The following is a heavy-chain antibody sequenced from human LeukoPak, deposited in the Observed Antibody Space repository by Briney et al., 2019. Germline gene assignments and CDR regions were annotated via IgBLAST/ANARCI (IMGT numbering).Heavy chain of an antibody. CDR1: GGSISSSSYY. CDR2: IYYSGST. J-gene: IGHJ2*01. Sequence: SETLSLTCTVSGGSISSSSYYWGWIRQPPGKGLEWIGSIYYSGSTYYNPSLKSRVTISVDTSKNQFSLKLSSVTAADTAVYYCVTPYSSSSRYFDLWGRGTLVTVSS. D-gene: IGHD6-13*01. V-gene: IGHV4-39*01. CDR3: VTPYSSSSRYFDL.